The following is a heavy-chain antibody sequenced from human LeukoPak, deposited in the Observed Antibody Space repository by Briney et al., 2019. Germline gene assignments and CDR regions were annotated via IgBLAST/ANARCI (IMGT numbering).Heavy chain of an antibody. D-gene: IGHD3-9*01. Sequence: VASVKVSCKASGYTVTGYYMHWVRQAPGQGLEWMGWINPNSGGTNYAQKFQGRVTMTRDTSISTAYMELSRLRSDDTAVYYCARQDILTGYVWFDPWGQGTLVTVSS. CDR3: ARQDILTGYVWFDP. J-gene: IGHJ5*02. V-gene: IGHV1-2*02. CDR1: GYTVTGYY. CDR2: INPNSGGT.